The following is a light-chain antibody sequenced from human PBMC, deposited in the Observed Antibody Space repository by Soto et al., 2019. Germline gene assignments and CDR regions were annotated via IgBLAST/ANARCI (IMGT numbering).Light chain of an antibody. CDR2: GAS. J-gene: IGKJ4*01. Sequence: IVMTQSRATMYVSPGERAPLSFRASQSVSSNLAWYQQKPGQAPSLLIYGASTRATGTPARFSGSGSGTEFTLTISSLQSEDFATYYCQQCYSTPPTFGGVTKVAIK. V-gene: IGKV3-15*01. CDR3: QQCYSTPPT. CDR1: QSVSSN.